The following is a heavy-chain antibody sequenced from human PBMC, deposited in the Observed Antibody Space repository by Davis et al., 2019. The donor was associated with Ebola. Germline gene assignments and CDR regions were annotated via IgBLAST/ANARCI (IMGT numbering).Heavy chain of an antibody. V-gene: IGHV4-39*01. CDR1: GGSISSSSYY. D-gene: IGHD3-10*01. Sequence: MPSETLSPTCTVSGGSISSSSYYWGWIRQPPGKGLEWIGSIYYSGSTYYNPSLKSRVTISVDTSKNQFSLKLSSVTAADTAVYYCARAYYYGSGSYGDWGQGTLVTVSS. CDR3: ARAYYYGSGSYGD. J-gene: IGHJ4*02. CDR2: IYYSGST.